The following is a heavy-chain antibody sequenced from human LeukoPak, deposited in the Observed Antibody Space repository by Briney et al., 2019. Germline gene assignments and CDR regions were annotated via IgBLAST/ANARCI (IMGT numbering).Heavy chain of an antibody. J-gene: IGHJ4*02. CDR1: GYSFTSYW. Sequence: GESLKISCKGSGYSFTSYWIGWVRQMPGKGLEWMGIIYPGDSDTRYSPSFQGQVTISADKSISTAYLQWSSLKASDTATYYCARHADYYGSGSLDDYWGQGTLVTVSS. D-gene: IGHD3-10*01. CDR2: IYPGDSDT. CDR3: ARHADYYGSGSLDDY. V-gene: IGHV5-51*01.